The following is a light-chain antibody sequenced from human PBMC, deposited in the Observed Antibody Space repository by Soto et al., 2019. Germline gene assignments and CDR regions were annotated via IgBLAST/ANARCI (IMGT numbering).Light chain of an antibody. CDR3: QQYDNWPFT. CDR1: QSVSSN. CDR2: GAS. J-gene: IGKJ3*01. V-gene: IGKV3-15*01. Sequence: EIVMTQSPATLSVSPGERATLSCRASQSVSSNLAWYQQKRGQAPRLLIYGASTRATGIPARFSGSGSGTEFTLTISSLLSEDFAVYYCQQYDNWPFTFGPGTKVDIK.